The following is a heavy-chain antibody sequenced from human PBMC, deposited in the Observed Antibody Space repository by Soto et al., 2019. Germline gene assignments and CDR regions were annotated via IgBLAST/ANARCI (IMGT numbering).Heavy chain of an antibody. D-gene: IGHD3-10*01. CDR1: GGSVSSGSYY. V-gene: IGHV4-61*01. Sequence: QVQLQESGPGLVKPSETLSLTCTVSGGSVSSGSYYWTWIRQSPGKGLEWIGYIYYSGSTNYNPSLKSRVTISVDTSKNQFSLKLSSVTAADTAVYYCASSRGAVIFDYWGQGTLVTVSS. CDR2: IYYSGST. CDR3: ASSRGAVIFDY. J-gene: IGHJ4*02.